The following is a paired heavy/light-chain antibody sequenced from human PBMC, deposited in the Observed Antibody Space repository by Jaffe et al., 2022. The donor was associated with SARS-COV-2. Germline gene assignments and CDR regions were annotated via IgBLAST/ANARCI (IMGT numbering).Light chain of an antibody. CDR2: WAS. J-gene: IGKJ1*01. CDR1: QTVLYSSNNKNY. Sequence: DIVMTQSPDSLAVSLGERATINCKSSQTVLYSSNNKNYLAWYQQKPGQPPKLVIYWASTRESGVPDRFSGSGSGTDFTLTISSLQAEDVAVYYCQQYYSIPPWTFGQGTKVEIK. V-gene: IGKV4-1*01. CDR3: QQYYSIPPWT.
Heavy chain of an antibody. CDR3: ARDLIRVSTNSPNPTGCMDV. CDR1: GYTFTSYT. Sequence: QVQLVQSGAEVKKPGASVKVSCKASGYTFTSYTMHWVRQAPGQRLEWMGWINAANGNTKYSQKFQGRVTITRDTSASTAYMELSSLRSEDSAVYFCARDLIRVSTNSPNPTGCMDVWGTGTTVTVSS. J-gene: IGHJ6*03. CDR2: INAANGNT. D-gene: IGHD5-12*01. V-gene: IGHV1-3*01.